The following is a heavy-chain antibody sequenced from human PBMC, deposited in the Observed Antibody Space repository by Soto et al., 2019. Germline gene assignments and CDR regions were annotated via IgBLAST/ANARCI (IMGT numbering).Heavy chain of an antibody. D-gene: IGHD3-22*01. V-gene: IGHV3-30*03. J-gene: IGHJ4*02. CDR3: AREEDSSGRAGTVHY. Sequence: QVQLVESGGGMVQPGRSLRLSCAVSGLSFSSCIMHWLRQAPGKGLEWIAVISNDDIIKGYADSVKGRFTISRDNSKKTVYLEMNSLTSEDTAVYYCAREEDSSGRAGTVHYWGQGTLVTVSA. CDR1: GLSFSSCI. CDR2: ISNDDIIK.